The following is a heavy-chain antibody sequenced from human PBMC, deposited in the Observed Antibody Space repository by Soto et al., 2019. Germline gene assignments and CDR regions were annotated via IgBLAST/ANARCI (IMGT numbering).Heavy chain of an antibody. V-gene: IGHV1-69*02. J-gene: IGHJ4*02. Sequence: SVKVSCKASGDAFTFYSINWVRQAPGLGLEWMGRINPILSMSNYAQRFQGRVTMTADKSTSTAYMELSSLRSEDTAIYYCASSYGSGYRAFDYWGQGALVTVSS. D-gene: IGHD3-10*01. CDR1: GDAFTFYS. CDR2: INPILSMS. CDR3: ASSYGSGYRAFDY.